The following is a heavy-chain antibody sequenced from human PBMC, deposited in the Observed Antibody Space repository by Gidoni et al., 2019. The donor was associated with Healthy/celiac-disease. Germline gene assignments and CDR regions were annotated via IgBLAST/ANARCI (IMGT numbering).Heavy chain of an antibody. CDR1: GFTFSRYS. J-gene: IGHJ4*02. D-gene: IGHD4-17*01. CDR2: ISSSSSTI. Sequence: EVQLVESGGGLVQPGGSLRLSCAASGFTFSRYSMNWVRQDPGKGLEWVSYISSSSSTIYYADSVKGRFTISRDNAKNSLYLQMNSLRDEDTAVYYCAGGGVTTLDYWGQGTLVTVSS. V-gene: IGHV3-48*02. CDR3: AGGGVTTLDY.